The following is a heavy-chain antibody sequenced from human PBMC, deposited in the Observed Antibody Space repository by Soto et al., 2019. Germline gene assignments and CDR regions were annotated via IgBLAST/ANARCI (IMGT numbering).Heavy chain of an antibody. CDR2: IIPIFGTA. CDR1: GGTFSSYA. V-gene: IGHV1-69*13. CDR3: AAKTLDGYNDFGTFDY. Sequence: GASVKVSCKASGGTFSSYAISWVRQAPGQGLEWMGGIIPIFGTANYAQKFQGRVTITADESTSTAYMELSSLRSEDTAVYYCAAKTLDGYNDFGTFDYWGQGTLVTVSS. J-gene: IGHJ4*02. D-gene: IGHD5-12*01.